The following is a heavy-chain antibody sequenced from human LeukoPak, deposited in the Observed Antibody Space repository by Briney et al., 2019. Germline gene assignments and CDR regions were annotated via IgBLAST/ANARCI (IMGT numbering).Heavy chain of an antibody. CDR2: ISSTGGTA. Sequence: GGSLRLSCAASEFSVGSNYMTWVRQAPGKGLEWVSAISSTGGTAYYADSVKGRFTSSWDNAKKSLYLQMNSLRAEDTAVYYCARSGKIYFDWLLDYWGQGTLVTVSS. J-gene: IGHJ4*02. CDR3: ARSGKIYFDWLLDY. D-gene: IGHD3-9*01. CDR1: EFSVGSNY. V-gene: IGHV3-11*04.